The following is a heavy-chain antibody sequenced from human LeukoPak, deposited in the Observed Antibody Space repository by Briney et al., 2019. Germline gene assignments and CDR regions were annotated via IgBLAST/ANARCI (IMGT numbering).Heavy chain of an antibody. CDR1: GASINNNF. V-gene: IGHV4-59*08. CDR2: FYSSGSA. J-gene: IGHJ4*01. CDR3: ARHRDYYDT. D-gene: IGHD3-22*01. Sequence: SETLSLTCTVSGASINNNFWTWIRQPPGKGLEWIGYFYSSGSAKYNPSLKSRVIISGDTSKNQISLNLTSVTAADTAVYFCARHRDYYDTWGHGTLVTVSS.